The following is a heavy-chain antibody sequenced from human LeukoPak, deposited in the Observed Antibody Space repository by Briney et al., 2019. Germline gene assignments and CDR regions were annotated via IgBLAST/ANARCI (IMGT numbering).Heavy chain of an antibody. V-gene: IGHV3-23*01. CDR2: ISDSGGST. Sequence: GGSLRLSCAASGFMFSSSAMNWVRQAPGKGLEWVSGISDSGGSTYYADSLKGRFTISRDNPKNTLYLQMNSLRAEDTAVYYCAKGQGGWLVSYFDYWGQGSLVTVSS. D-gene: IGHD3-3*01. CDR1: GFMFSSSA. CDR3: AKGQGGWLVSYFDY. J-gene: IGHJ4*02.